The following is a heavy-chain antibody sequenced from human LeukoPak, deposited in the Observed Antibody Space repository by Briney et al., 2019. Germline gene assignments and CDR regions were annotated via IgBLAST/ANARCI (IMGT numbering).Heavy chain of an antibody. CDR3: ARQHGDYRPPYYYYMDV. Sequence: SETLSLTCTVSGGSISSYYWSWLRQPPGKGLEWIGYIYYSGSTKYNPSLKSRVTISLDTSKNQFSLKLNSVTAADTAVYYCARQHGDYRPPYYYYMDVWGKGTTVTVSS. V-gene: IGHV4-59*08. CDR2: IYYSGST. J-gene: IGHJ6*03. CDR1: GGSISSYY. D-gene: IGHD4-17*01.